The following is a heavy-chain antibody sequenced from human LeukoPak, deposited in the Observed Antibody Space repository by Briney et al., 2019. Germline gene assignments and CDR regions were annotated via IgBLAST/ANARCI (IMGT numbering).Heavy chain of an antibody. CDR1: GGSISSGDYY. D-gene: IGHD3-16*02. J-gene: IGHJ3*02. V-gene: IGHV4-30-4*08. CDR3: ARDPLYDYVWGSYRLYAFDI. CDR2: IYYSGST. Sequence: SETLSLTCTVSGGSISSGDYYWSWIRQPPGKGLEWIGYIYYSGSTYYNPSLKSRVTISVDTSKNQFSLKLSSVTAADTAVYYCARDPLYDYVWGSYRLYAFDIWGQGTMVTVSS.